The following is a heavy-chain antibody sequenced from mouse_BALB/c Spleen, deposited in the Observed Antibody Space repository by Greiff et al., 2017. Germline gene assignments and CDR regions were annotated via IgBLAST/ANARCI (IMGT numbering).Heavy chain of an antibody. D-gene: IGHD2-4*01. CDR3: AREGGITEAY. CDR1: GYAFSSSW. J-gene: IGHJ3*01. V-gene: IGHV1-82*01. Sequence: QVQLQQSGPELVKPGASVKISCKASGYAFSSSWMNWVKQRPGQGLEWIGRIYPGDGDTNYNGKFKGKATLTADKSSSTAYMQLSSLTSVDSAVYFCAREGGITEAYWGQGTLVTVSA. CDR2: IYPGDGDT.